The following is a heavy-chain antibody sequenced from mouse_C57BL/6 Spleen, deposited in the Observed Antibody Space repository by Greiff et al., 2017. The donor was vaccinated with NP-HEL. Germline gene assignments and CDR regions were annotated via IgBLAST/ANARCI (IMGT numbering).Heavy chain of an antibody. V-gene: IGHV1-80*01. D-gene: IGHD2-3*01. CDR3: SSSLLYGYYEGVDY. CDR2: IYPGDGDT. Sequence: LQQSGASVKLSCKASGHAFSSYWMNWVNQRPGKGLEWIGQIYPGDGDTNYNGNFKGKATLTADKSSSTAYRQLSSLTSEDAAVYFCSSSLLYGYYEGVDYWGQGTTLTVSS. CDR1: GHAFSSYW. J-gene: IGHJ2*01.